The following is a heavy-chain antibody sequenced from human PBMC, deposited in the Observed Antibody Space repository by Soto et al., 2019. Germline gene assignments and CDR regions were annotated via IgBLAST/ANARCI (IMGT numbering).Heavy chain of an antibody. D-gene: IGHD2-2*01. V-gene: IGHV4-31*03. CDR1: GGSISSGGYY. J-gene: IGHJ5*02. CDR3: ARVVVVVPAAIGVFWFEP. CDR2: IYYSGST. Sequence: QVQLQESGPGLVKPSQTLSLTCTVSGGSISSGGYYWSWIRQHPGKGLEWIGYIYYSGSTYYNPSLKSRVTSSVYTSMNELSLKMSSVTASDTAVYYWARVVVVVPAAIGVFWFEPWGQGTLVTVSS.